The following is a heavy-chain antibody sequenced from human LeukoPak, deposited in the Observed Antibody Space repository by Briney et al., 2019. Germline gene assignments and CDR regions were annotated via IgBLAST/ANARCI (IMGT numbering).Heavy chain of an antibody. CDR2: IYYSGST. J-gene: IGHJ4*02. Sequence: SETLSLTCTVSGGSISSYYWSWIRQPPGKGLEWIGYIYYSGSTNYNPSLKSRVTISVDTSKNQFSLRLSSVTAADTAVYYCARFLDGGLDYWGQGTLVTVSS. CDR3: ARFLDGGLDY. D-gene: IGHD3-16*01. V-gene: IGHV4-59*01. CDR1: GGSISSYY.